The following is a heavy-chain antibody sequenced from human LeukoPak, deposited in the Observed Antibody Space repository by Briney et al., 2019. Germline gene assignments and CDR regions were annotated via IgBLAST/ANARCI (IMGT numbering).Heavy chain of an antibody. CDR1: GYTFTGYY. Sequence: ASVKVSCKASGYTFTGYYMHWVRQAPGQGLEWMGWISAYNGYTHFAQKFQGRVTMTTDTSTSTAYMELRSLRSDDTAVYYCARGFPPRRNYDSSGYYSYYFDHWGQGTLVTVSS. CDR3: ARGFPPRRNYDSSGYYSYYFDH. D-gene: IGHD3-22*01. J-gene: IGHJ4*02. V-gene: IGHV1-18*04. CDR2: ISAYNGYT.